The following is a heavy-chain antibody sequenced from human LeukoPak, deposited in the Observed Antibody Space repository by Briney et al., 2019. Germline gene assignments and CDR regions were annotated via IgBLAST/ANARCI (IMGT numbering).Heavy chain of an antibody. J-gene: IGHJ3*02. CDR2: ISSSSSYI. Sequence: NPGGYLRLSCAASGFTFSSYSMNWVRQAPGKGLEWVSSISSSSSYIYYADSVKGRFTISRDNAKNSLYLQMNSLRAEDTAVYYCAVIPEAAAGLVDIDAFDIWGQGTMVTVSS. CDR1: GFTFSSYS. V-gene: IGHV3-21*01. D-gene: IGHD6-13*01. CDR3: AVIPEAAAGLVDIDAFDI.